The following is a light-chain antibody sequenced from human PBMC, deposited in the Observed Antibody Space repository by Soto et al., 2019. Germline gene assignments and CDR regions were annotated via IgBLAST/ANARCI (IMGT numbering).Light chain of an antibody. J-gene: IGKJ2*01. CDR3: QQYGSSPPYT. V-gene: IGKV3-20*01. CDR1: QSVSSNY. Sequence: EIVLTQSPGTLSLSPGERATFSCRASQSVSSNYLAWYQQKPGQAPRLLIYGAFKRATGIPDRFSGSGSGTDFTLTISRMEPEDFAVYCCQQYGSSPPYTFGQGTKVDIK. CDR2: GAF.